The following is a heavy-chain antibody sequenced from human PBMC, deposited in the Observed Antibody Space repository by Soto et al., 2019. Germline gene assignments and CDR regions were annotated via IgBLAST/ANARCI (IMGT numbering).Heavy chain of an antibody. J-gene: IGHJ4*02. D-gene: IGHD4-17*01. Sequence: SETLSLTCTVSGGSISSYYWSWSRQPPWRGLEWIGYIYYSGSTNYNPSLKSRVTISVDTSKNQFSLKLSSVTAADTAVYYCARRYGDYFDYWGQGTLVTVS. CDR2: IYYSGST. V-gene: IGHV4-59*08. CDR3: ARRYGDYFDY. CDR1: GGSISSYY.